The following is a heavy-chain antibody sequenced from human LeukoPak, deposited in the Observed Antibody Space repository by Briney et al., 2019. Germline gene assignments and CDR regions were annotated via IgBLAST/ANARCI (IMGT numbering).Heavy chain of an antibody. J-gene: IGHJ3*02. V-gene: IGHV3-33*01. CDR2: IWYDGSNK. CDR3: ARDPYCSSTSCSSDAFDI. Sequence: GRSLRLSCAASGFTFSSYGMHWVRQAPGKGLEGVAVIWYDGSNKYYADSVKGRFTSSRDNSKNTLYLQMNSLRAEDTAVYYCARDPYCSSTSCSSDAFDIWGQGTMVTVSS. CDR1: GFTFSSYG. D-gene: IGHD2-2*01.